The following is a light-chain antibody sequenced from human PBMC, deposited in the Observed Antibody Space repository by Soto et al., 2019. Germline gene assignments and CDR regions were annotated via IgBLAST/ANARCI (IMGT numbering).Light chain of an antibody. Sequence: MMMTQSPATLSVSPGERVTLSCRTSHSVNSHVAWYQQKPGQAPRLLLYGASTRATGIPVRFSGSGFGTEFTLTISSLQSEDFAVYYCQQYNHWHPVTFGGGTKVDIK. CDR3: QQYNHWHPVT. CDR2: GAS. V-gene: IGKV3-15*01. CDR1: HSVNSH. J-gene: IGKJ4*01.